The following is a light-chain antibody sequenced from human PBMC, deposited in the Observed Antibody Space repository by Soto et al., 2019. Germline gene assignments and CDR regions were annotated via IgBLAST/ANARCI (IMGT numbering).Light chain of an antibody. CDR3: QQSHSSPRT. J-gene: IGKJ1*01. Sequence: EIVMTQSPATLSVSPGERATLSCRASQSVSSNLAWYQQKPGQAPRLLIYGAFTRATGIPARFSGSGSGTEFSLTISSLQSEDFGIYYCQQSHSSPRTFGQGTTV. CDR2: GAF. V-gene: IGKV3-15*01. CDR1: QSVSSN.